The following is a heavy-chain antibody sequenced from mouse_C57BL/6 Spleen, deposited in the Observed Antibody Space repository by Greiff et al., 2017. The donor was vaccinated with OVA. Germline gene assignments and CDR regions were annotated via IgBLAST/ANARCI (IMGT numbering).Heavy chain of an antibody. D-gene: IGHD3-2*02. CDR1: GFTFSDYG. CDR3: ARPRSQATLYYAMDY. J-gene: IGHJ4*01. CDR2: ISSGSSTI. V-gene: IGHV5-17*01. Sequence: DVKLVESGGGLVKPGGSLKLSCAASGFTFSDYGMHWVRQAPEKGLEWVAYISSGSSTIYYADTVKGRFTISRDNAKNTLFLQMTSLRSEDTAMYYCARPRSQATLYYAMDYWGQGTSVTVSS.